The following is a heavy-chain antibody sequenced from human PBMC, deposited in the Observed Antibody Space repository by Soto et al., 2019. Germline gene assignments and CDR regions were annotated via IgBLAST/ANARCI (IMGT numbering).Heavy chain of an antibody. J-gene: IGHJ4*02. CDR3: RFWSGYLIPPDY. Sequence: QVQLVQSGAEVKKPGSSVKVSCKASGGTFSSYAISWVRQAPGQGLEWMGGIIPIFGTANYAQKFQGRVKITADESTNTAYMELSSLRSEDTAVYDWRFWSGYLIPPDYWGQGTLVTVSS. CDR1: GGTFSSYA. V-gene: IGHV1-69*01. D-gene: IGHD3-3*01. CDR2: IIPIFGTA.